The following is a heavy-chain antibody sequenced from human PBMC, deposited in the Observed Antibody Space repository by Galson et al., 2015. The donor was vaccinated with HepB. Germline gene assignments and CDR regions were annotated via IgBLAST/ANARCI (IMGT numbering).Heavy chain of an antibody. CDR2: ISYDGSNK. J-gene: IGHJ6*02. V-gene: IGHV3-30*18. CDR3: AKPGVWFGEYYYYGMDV. Sequence: SLRLSCAASGFTFSSYGMHWVRQAPGKGLEWVAVISYDGSNKYYADSVKGRFTISRDNSKNTLYLQMNSLRAEDTAVYYCAKPGVWFGEYYYYGMDVWGQGTTVTVSS. CDR1: GFTFSSYG. D-gene: IGHD3-10*01.